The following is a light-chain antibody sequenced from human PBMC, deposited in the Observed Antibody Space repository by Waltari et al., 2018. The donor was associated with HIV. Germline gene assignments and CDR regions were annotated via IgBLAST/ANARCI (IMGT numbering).Light chain of an antibody. CDR1: NISRKS. J-gene: IGLJ3*02. CDR2: YDK. Sequence: SYVLTQPPSVSVAPGQTANIPCGGDNISRKSVHWYQHKPGQAPLLVMYYDKDRPAGIPELFSGSNSGSTATLISSRVEAGDEADYYCQVWDGGSDDPVVFGGGTKLTVV. CDR3: QVWDGGSDDPVV. V-gene: IGLV3-21*04.